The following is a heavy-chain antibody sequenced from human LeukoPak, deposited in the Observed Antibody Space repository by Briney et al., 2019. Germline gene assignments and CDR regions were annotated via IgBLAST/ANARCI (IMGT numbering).Heavy chain of an antibody. J-gene: IGHJ4*02. D-gene: IGHD3-22*01. CDR3: ARETYYDSSGYDY. V-gene: IGHV3-72*01. CDR1: GFTFSSYW. Sequence: PGGSLRLSCAASGFTFSSYWMSWVRQAPGKGLEWVGRTRNKANSYTTEYAASVKGRFTISRDDSKNSLYLQMNSLKTEDTAVYYCARETYYDSSGYDYWGQGTLVTVSS. CDR2: TRNKANSYTT.